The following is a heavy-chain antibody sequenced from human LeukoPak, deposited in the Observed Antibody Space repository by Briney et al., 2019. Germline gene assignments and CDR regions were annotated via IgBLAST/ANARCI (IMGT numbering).Heavy chain of an antibody. CDR1: GGSFSGYY. Sequence: PSETLSLTCAVYGGSFSGYYWSWIRQPPGKGLEWIGSIYYSGSTYYNPSLKSRVTISVDTSKNQFSLKLSSVTAADTAVYYCARHSSSWYDEYFQHWGQGTLVTVSS. CDR3: ARHSSSWYDEYFQH. J-gene: IGHJ1*01. D-gene: IGHD6-13*01. CDR2: IYYSGST. V-gene: IGHV4-34*01.